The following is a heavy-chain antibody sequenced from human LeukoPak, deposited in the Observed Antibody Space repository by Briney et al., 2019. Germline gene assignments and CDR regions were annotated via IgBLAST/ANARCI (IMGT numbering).Heavy chain of an antibody. CDR3: ARDGVVPGPWHFDY. V-gene: IGHV3-48*03. D-gene: IGHD6-19*01. J-gene: IGHJ4*02. Sequence: GGSLRLSCAASGFTFSSYEMNWVRQAPGKGLEWVSYVSSSGSTIYYADSVKGRFTISRDNSKNSLYLQMNSLRAEDTAMYSCARDGVVPGPWHFDYWGQGTLVTVSS. CDR1: GFTFSSYE. CDR2: VSSSGSTI.